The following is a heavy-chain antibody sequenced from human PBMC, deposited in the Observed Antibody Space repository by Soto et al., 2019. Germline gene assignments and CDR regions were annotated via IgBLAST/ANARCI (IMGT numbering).Heavy chain of an antibody. V-gene: IGHV4-4*08. CDR2: IYYSGST. Sequence: SETLSLTCTVSGGSISSYYWSWIRQPPGKGLEWIGYIYYSGSTYYNPSLKSRVTISVDTSKNQFSLKLSSVTAADTAVYYCARDTTRAMVRIYYGMDVWGQGTTVTVSS. J-gene: IGHJ6*02. CDR3: ARDTTRAMVRIYYGMDV. D-gene: IGHD3-10*01. CDR1: GGSISSYY.